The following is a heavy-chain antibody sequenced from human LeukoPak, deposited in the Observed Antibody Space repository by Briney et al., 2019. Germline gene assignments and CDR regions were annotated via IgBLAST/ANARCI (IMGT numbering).Heavy chain of an antibody. Sequence: ASVKVSFTASGYTFTSYGISWVRQAPGQGLEWMGWISAYKGNTNYAQKLQGRVTMATDTSTSTAYMELRSLRSADTAVYYCARSHYYDSSGYHLIGFKYWGQGTLVTVSS. J-gene: IGHJ4*02. CDR1: GYTFTSYG. D-gene: IGHD3-22*01. CDR3: ARSHYYDSSGYHLIGFKY. V-gene: IGHV1-18*01. CDR2: ISAYKGNT.